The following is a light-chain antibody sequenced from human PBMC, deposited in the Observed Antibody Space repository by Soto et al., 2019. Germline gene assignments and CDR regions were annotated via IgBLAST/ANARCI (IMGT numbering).Light chain of an antibody. CDR2: AAS. J-gene: IGKJ1*01. CDR1: QTLSSGY. V-gene: IGKV3-20*01. CDR3: QQYGSSPWR. Sequence: IMIAHSAAPLSVSPDERAGLSCRASQTLSSGYLAWYQQKPGQAPRILIYAASSRATGIPDRFSGSGSGTDFTLTISSLEPEDFAVYYCQQYGSSPWRFGQGTKA.